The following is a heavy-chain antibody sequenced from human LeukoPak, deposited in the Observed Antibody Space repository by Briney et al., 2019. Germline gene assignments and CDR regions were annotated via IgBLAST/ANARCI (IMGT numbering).Heavy chain of an antibody. CDR2: ISYDGSNK. J-gene: IGHJ6*02. D-gene: IGHD3-9*01. CDR3: ARDLLLVGYYYYGMDV. V-gene: IGHV3-30-3*01. Sequence: GGSLRLSCAASGFTFGSYAMHWVRQAPGKGLEWVAVISYDGSNKYYADSVKGRFTISRDNSKNTLYLQMNSLRAEDTAVYYCARDLLLVGYYYYGMDVWGQGTTVTVSS. CDR1: GFTFGSYA.